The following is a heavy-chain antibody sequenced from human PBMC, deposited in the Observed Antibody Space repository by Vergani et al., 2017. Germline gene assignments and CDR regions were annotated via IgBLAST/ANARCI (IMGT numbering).Heavy chain of an antibody. J-gene: IGHJ4*02. CDR3: ATVPYYYDSSGYYGY. CDR1: GYTFTSYY. V-gene: IGHV1-24*01. CDR2: FDPEDGET. Sequence: QVQLVQSGAEVKKPGASVKVSCKASGYTFTSYYMHWVRQAPGKGLEWMGGFDPEDGETIYAQKFQGRVTMTEDTSTDTAYMELSSLRSEDTAVYYCATVPYYYDSSGYYGYWGQGTLVTVSS. D-gene: IGHD3-22*01.